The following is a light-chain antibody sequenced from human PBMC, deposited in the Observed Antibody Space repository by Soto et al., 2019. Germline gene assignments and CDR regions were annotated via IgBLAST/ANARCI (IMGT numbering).Light chain of an antibody. V-gene: IGLV2-14*03. Sequence: QSALTQPASVSGSPGQSITISCTGTSSDVGGYNFVSWYQQHPGKAPKFIVYDVRNRPSGVSNRFSGSRSGNTASLTISGLQAEDEADYYCSSYTSSSTVIFGGGTQLTVL. CDR3: SSYTSSSTVI. CDR2: DVR. CDR1: SSDVGGYNF. J-gene: IGLJ2*01.